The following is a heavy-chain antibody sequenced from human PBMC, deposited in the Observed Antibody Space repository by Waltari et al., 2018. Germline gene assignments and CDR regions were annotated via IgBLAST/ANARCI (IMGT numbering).Heavy chain of an antibody. Sequence: QVQLVQSGAEVKKSGASVKVSCKASGYTFTDFFIHWVRQAPGQGLEWMGRINPKSGDTSYAQRFQGRVTMTGDTSSSTAYMEVTGLRSDDTAIYYCARSGGGTTSFGVAEWGQGSLVTVSS. CDR3: ARSGGGTTSFGVAE. J-gene: IGHJ4*02. D-gene: IGHD3-3*01. CDR1: GYTFTDFF. V-gene: IGHV1-2*06. CDR2: INPKSGDT.